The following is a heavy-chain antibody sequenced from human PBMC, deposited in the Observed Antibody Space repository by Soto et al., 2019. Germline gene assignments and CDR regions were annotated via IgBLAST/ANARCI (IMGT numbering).Heavy chain of an antibody. CDR2: MNPNSGNT. V-gene: IGHV1-8*01. D-gene: IGHD3-3*01. CDR1: GYTFTSYD. J-gene: IGHJ4*02. Sequence: QVQLVQSGAEVKKTGASVKVSCKASGYTFTSYDINWVRQATGQGLEWMGWMNPNSGNTGYAQKFQGRDTMTRNTSISTAYMELSSLRSEDSAVYYCARGSLLRFLEWLLPFDYWGQGTLVTVSS. CDR3: ARGSLLRFLEWLLPFDY.